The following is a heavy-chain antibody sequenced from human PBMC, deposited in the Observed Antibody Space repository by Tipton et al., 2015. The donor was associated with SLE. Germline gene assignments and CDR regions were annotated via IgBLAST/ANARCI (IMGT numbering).Heavy chain of an antibody. Sequence: QLVQSGAEVKKPGESLKISCKTSGDMSSNYWIGWVRQMPGRGLEWMGIIFPGDSDPLYSPSFQGQVTISADRSISTAYLQWSSLKASDSAIYYCARRGTWFDSWGQGTLVTVSS. CDR1: GDMSSNYW. J-gene: IGHJ5*01. CDR3: ARRGTWFDS. V-gene: IGHV5-51*03. CDR2: IFPGDSDP. D-gene: IGHD1-1*01.